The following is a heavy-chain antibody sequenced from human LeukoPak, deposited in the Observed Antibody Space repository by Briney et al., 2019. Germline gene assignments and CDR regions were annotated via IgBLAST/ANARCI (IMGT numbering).Heavy chain of an antibody. V-gene: IGHV1-69*13. CDR1: GGTFSSYA. CDR3: ARPSSSYHHYNPYYYYGMDV. D-gene: IGHD2-15*01. J-gene: IGHJ6*02. Sequence: WASVKVSCKASGGTFSSYAISWVRQAPGQGLEWMGGIIPIFGTANYAQKFQGRVTITADESTSTAYMELSSLRSEDTAVYYCARPSSSYHHYNPYYYYGMDVWGQGTTVTVSS. CDR2: IIPIFGTA.